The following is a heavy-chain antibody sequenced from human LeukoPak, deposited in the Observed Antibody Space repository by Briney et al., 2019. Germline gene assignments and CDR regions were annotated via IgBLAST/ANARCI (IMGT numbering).Heavy chain of an antibody. CDR3: ARRIGDSYFYGMDL. V-gene: IGHV3-73*01. CDR2: IRSKEYSYAT. J-gene: IGHJ6*02. Sequence: GGSLKLSCAASGFIFSASPIHWVRQAPGKGLEWVGRIRSKEYSYATACAESLRGRCTVSRDDSGNTAYLQMSSLKTEDTAVYYCARRIGDSYFYGMDLWGQGTPVTVSS. CDR1: GFIFSASP. D-gene: IGHD3-16*02.